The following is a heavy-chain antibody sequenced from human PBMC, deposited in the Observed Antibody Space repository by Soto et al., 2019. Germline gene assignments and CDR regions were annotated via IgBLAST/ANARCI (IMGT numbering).Heavy chain of an antibody. CDR2: IIPIFGTA. CDR1: GGTFSSYA. Sequence: QVQLVQSGAEVKKPGSSVKVSCKASGGTFSSYAISWVRQAPGQGLEWMGGIIPIFGTANYAQKFQGRVTITADKSTRTAYMELSSLRSEDTAVYYCARGSDYYDSSGYLNWFAPWGQGTLVTVSS. V-gene: IGHV1-69*06. CDR3: ARGSDYYDSSGYLNWFAP. D-gene: IGHD3-22*01. J-gene: IGHJ5*02.